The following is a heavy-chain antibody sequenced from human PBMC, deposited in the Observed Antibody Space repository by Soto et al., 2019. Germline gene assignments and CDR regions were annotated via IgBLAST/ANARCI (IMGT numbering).Heavy chain of an antibody. CDR1: GGSISSYY. V-gene: IGHV4-59*01. CDR3: ARHCSGGSCSRRAAFDI. CDR2: IYYSGST. Sequence: SETLSLTCTVSGGSISSYYXSWIRQPPGKGLEWIGYIYYSGSTNYNPSLKSRVTISVDTSKNQFSLELTSVTAADTAVYYCARHCSGGSCSRRAAFDIWGQGTMVTVSS. J-gene: IGHJ3*02. D-gene: IGHD2-15*01.